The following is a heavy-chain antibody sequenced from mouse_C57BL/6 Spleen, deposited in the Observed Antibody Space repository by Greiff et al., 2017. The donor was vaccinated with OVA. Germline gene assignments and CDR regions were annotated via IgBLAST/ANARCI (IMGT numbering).Heavy chain of an antibody. D-gene: IGHD1-1*01. Sequence: VQLVESGAELMKPGASVKLSCKATGYTFTGYWIEWVKQRPGHGLEWIGEILPGSGSTNYNEKFKGKATFTADTSSNTAYMQLSSLTTEDSAIYYCARSGYYGSGGCYAMDYWGQGTSVTVSS. CDR3: ARSGYYGSGGCYAMDY. J-gene: IGHJ4*01. CDR1: GYTFTGYW. CDR2: ILPGSGST. V-gene: IGHV1-9*01.